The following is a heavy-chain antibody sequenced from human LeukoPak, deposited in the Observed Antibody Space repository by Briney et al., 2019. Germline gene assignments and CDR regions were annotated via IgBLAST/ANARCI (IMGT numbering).Heavy chain of an antibody. J-gene: IGHJ3*02. CDR2: INSDGSST. CDR3: AKHIWFGELGAFDI. D-gene: IGHD3-10*01. V-gene: IGHV3-74*01. Sequence: GGSLRLSCAASRFTFSTYWMHWVRHAPGKGLVWVSRINSDGSSTGYADSVKGRFTISRDNAKNTLYLQMNSLRAEDTALYYCAKHIWFGELGAFDIWGQGTMVTVSS. CDR1: RFTFSTYW.